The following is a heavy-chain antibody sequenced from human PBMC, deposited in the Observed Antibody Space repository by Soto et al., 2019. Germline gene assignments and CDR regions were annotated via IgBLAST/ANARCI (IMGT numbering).Heavy chain of an antibody. V-gene: IGHV3-74*01. J-gene: IGHJ6*02. CDR1: EFTFSSYS. CDR3: ARASPVVTDV. Sequence: GGSLRLSCVASEFTFSSYSMNWVRQAPGKGLVWVSRMNSDGSSTTYADSVKGRFTISRDNAKNTLYLQMTSLRAEDTAVYYCARASPVVTDVWGQGTTVTVSS. D-gene: IGHD5-18*01. CDR2: MNSDGSST.